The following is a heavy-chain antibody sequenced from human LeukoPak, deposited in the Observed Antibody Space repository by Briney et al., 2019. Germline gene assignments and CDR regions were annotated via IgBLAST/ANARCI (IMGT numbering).Heavy chain of an antibody. V-gene: IGHV4-59*08. Sequence: SETLSLTCTVSGGSISSYYWSWIRQPPGKGLEWIGYIYYSGSTNYNPSLKSRVTISVDTSKHQFSLKLSSVTAADTAVYYCARHSSDTGDYFIDYWGQGTLVTVSS. J-gene: IGHJ4*02. CDR2: IYYSGST. CDR3: ARHSSDTGDYFIDY. CDR1: GGSISSYY. D-gene: IGHD4-17*01.